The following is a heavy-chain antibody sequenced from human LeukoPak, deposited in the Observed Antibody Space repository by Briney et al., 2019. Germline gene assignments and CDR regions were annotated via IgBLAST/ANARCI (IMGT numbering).Heavy chain of an antibody. CDR2: IYTSGST. CDR1: GGSISSYY. Sequence: SETLSLTCTVSGGSISSYYWSWIRQPAGKGLEWIGRIYTSGSTNYNPSLKSRVTMSVDTSKNQFSLKLSSVTAADTAVYYCARVVPTFHYDYVWGSYRPTYYFDYWGQGTLVTVSS. CDR3: ARVVPTFHYDYVWGSYRPTYYFDY. J-gene: IGHJ4*02. D-gene: IGHD3-16*02. V-gene: IGHV4-4*07.